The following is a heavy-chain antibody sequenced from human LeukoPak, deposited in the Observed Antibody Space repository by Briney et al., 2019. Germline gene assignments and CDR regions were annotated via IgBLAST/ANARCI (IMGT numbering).Heavy chain of an antibody. D-gene: IGHD1-26*01. Sequence: GGSLRLSCAGSGFTVTNNHISWVRQAPGKGLECVSVIYSGGSAYYADPVKGRFTISRDISKNTLYLQVNSLRGEDTAVYYCAAFSSSGSLRTYLGQGTLVTVSS. CDR3: AAFSSSGSLRTY. CDR1: GFTVTNNH. J-gene: IGHJ4*02. V-gene: IGHV3-53*05. CDR2: IYSGGSA.